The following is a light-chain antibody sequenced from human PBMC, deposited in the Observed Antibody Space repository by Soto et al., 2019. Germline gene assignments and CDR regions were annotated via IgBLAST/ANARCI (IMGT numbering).Light chain of an antibody. CDR1: QSVSSSY. CDR3: QQYGSSPYT. J-gene: IGKJ2*01. Sequence: EIVLTQSPGTLSLSPGERATLSCRASQSVSSSYLAWYQQKPGQAPRLLIYGASSRATGIPDRFSGSGSGTDFTLPLSRLEPEDFAVYYCQQYGSSPYTFGQGTKREIK. CDR2: GAS. V-gene: IGKV3-20*01.